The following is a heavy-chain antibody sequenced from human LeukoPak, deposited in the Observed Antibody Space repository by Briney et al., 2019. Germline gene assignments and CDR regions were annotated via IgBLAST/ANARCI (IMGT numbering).Heavy chain of an antibody. V-gene: IGHV4-38-2*02. D-gene: IGHD6-13*01. CDR1: GFSLTIGYF. J-gene: IGHJ4*02. CDR2: IFHSGST. CDR3: ARLNSNWYMDI. Sequence: SETLSLTCNVSGFSLTIGYFWGWIRQPPGKGLEWIGSIFHSGSTYFNPSLKSRVTISVDTSKKQFSLKLNSVTAADTAVFYCARLNSNWYMDIWGQGTLVIVSS.